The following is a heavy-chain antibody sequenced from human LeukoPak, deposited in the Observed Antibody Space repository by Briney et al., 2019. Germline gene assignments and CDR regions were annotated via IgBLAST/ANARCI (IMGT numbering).Heavy chain of an antibody. Sequence: ASVKVSCKASGGTFSSYAISWVRQAPGQGLEWMGGIIPIFGTANYAQKFQGRVTITADESTSTAYMELSSLRSEDTAVYYCAGDGYSYGLPFDYWGQGTLVTVSS. J-gene: IGHJ4*02. CDR3: AGDGYSYGLPFDY. V-gene: IGHV1-69*13. CDR2: IIPIFGTA. D-gene: IGHD5-18*01. CDR1: GGTFSSYA.